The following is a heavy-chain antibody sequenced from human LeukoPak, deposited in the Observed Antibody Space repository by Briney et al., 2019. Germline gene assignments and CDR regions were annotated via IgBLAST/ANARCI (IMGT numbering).Heavy chain of an antibody. V-gene: IGHV1-2*02. CDR3: ARAPRIRGVLVGGTTPFDY. CDR1: GYTFTGYY. Sequence: ASVKVSCKASGYTFTGYYMHWVRQAPGQGLEWMGWINPNSGGTNYAQKFQGRVTMTRDTSISTAYMELSRLRSDDTAVYYCARAPRIRGVLVGGTTPFDYWGQGTLVTVSS. CDR2: INPNSGGT. J-gene: IGHJ4*02. D-gene: IGHD1-26*01.